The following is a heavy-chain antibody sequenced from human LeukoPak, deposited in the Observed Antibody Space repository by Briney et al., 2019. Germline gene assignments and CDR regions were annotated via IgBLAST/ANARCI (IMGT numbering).Heavy chain of an antibody. V-gene: IGHV4-61*05. CDR2: IYYSGST. Sequence: SETLSLTCTVSGGSISSSSYYWGWIRQPPGKGLEWIGYIYYSGSTNYNPSLKSRVTISVDTSKNQFSLKLSSVTAADTAVYYCARGEDASDAFDIWGQGTMVTVSS. J-gene: IGHJ3*02. CDR1: GGSISSSSYY. CDR3: ARGEDASDAFDI.